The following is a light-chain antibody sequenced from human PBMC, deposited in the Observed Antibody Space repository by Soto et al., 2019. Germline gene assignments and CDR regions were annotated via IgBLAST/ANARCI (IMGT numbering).Light chain of an antibody. CDR2: DAS. CDR1: QSVSSY. J-gene: IGKJ1*01. CDR3: QQFVSSPRT. V-gene: IGKV3-20*01. Sequence: EIVLTQSPGTLSLSPGERATLSCRASQSVSSYLAWYQQKPGQAPRLLIYDASTRATGIPDRFSGSGSGTDFTLTSSRLEPEDFAVYYCQQFVSSPRTFGHGTKVPIK.